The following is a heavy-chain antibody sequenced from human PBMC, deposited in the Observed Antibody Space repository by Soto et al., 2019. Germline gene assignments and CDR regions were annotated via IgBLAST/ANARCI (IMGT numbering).Heavy chain of an antibody. Sequence: QVQLQESGPGLVKPSQTLSLTCTVSGGSISSGGYYWSWIRQHPGKGLEWIGYIYYSGSTYYNPSLKSRVTRSVDTSKNQFSLKLSSVTAADTAVYYCARGLDFGVARGYAFDIWGQGTMVTVSS. CDR3: ARGLDFGVARGYAFDI. CDR2: IYYSGST. J-gene: IGHJ3*02. CDR1: GGSISSGGYY. V-gene: IGHV4-31*03. D-gene: IGHD3-3*01.